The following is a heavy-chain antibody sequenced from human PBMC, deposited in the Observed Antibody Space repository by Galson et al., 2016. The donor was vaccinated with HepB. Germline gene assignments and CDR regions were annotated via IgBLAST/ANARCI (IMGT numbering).Heavy chain of an antibody. CDR3: ARRGINWGFFDY. CDR1: GFTFNNHA. CDR2: TSPSGDNT. V-gene: IGHV3-23*01. Sequence: SLRLSCAASGFTFNNHAMNWVRQAPGKGLEWVSTTSPSGDNTYYADSVKGRFTISRDISKNTPYLQMNSLRADDTALYYCARRGINWGFFDYWGQGTLVTVSS. D-gene: IGHD7-27*01. J-gene: IGHJ4*02.